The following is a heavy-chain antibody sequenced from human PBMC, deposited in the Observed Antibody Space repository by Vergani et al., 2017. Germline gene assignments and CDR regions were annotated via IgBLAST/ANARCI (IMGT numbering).Heavy chain of an antibody. D-gene: IGHD6-19*01. CDR2: IWYDGSNK. CDR3: ARDVGLAVAGTPNFDD. V-gene: IGHV3-33*01. Sequence: QVQLVESGGGVVQPGRSLRLSCAASGFTFSSNGMHWVRQAPGKGLEWVAVIWYDGSNKYYADSVKGRFTISRDNSKNTLYLQMNSLRAEDTAVYYCARDVGLAVAGTPNFDDWGQGTLVTVSS. CDR1: GFTFSSNG. J-gene: IGHJ4*02.